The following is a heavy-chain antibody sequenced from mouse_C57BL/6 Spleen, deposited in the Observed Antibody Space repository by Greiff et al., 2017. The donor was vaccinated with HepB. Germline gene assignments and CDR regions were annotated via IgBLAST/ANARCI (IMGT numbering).Heavy chain of an antibody. CDR2: ISDGGSYT. J-gene: IGHJ4*01. CDR1: GFTFSSYA. D-gene: IGHD1-1*01. CDR3: ARDLAHYYGSSYHYAMDY. V-gene: IGHV5-4*01. Sequence: EVKVEESGGGLVKPGGSLKLSCAASGFTFSSYAMSWVRQTPEKRLEWVATISDGGSYTYYPDNVKGRFTISRDNAKNNLYLQMSHLKSEDTAMYYCARDLAHYYGSSYHYAMDYWGQGTSVTVSS.